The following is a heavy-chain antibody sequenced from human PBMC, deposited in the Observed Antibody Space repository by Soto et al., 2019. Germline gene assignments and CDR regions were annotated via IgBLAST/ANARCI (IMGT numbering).Heavy chain of an antibody. V-gene: IGHV4-34*01. CDR3: ARGRGRYFDWLPHYYYYYGMDV. CDR2: INHSGST. CDR1: GGSFSGYY. D-gene: IGHD3-9*01. Sequence: SETLSLTCAVYGGSFSGYYWSWIRQPPGKGLEWIGEINHSGSTNYNPPLKSRVTISVDTSKNQFSLKLSSVTAADTAVYYCARGRGRYFDWLPHYYYYYGMDVWGQGTTVTVSS. J-gene: IGHJ6*02.